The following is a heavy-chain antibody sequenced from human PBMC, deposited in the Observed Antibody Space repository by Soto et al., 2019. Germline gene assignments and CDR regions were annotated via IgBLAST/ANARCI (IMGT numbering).Heavy chain of an antibody. J-gene: IGHJ4*02. CDR3: AGGNGDIAVAGIGFDY. CDR1: GFTFSSYA. Sequence: GGSLRLSCAASGFTFSSYAMSWVRQAPGKGLEWVSAISGSGGSTYYADSVKGRFTISRDNSKNTLYLQMNSLRAEDMAVYYCAGGNGDIAVAGIGFDYWGQGTLVTVSS. V-gene: IGHV3-23*01. D-gene: IGHD6-19*01. CDR2: ISGSGGST.